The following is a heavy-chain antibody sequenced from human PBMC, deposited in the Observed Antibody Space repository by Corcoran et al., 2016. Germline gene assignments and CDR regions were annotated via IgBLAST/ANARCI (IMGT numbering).Heavy chain of an antibody. CDR1: GGSISSSSYY. CDR3: ARVTAMVTPYYYYYGMDV. D-gene: IGHD5-18*01. Sequence: QLQLQESGPGLVKPSETLSLTCTVSGGSISSSSYYWGWIRQPPGKGLEWIGSIYYSGSTYYNPSLKSRVTISVDTSKNQFSLKLSSVTAADTAEYYCARVTAMVTPYYYYYGMDVWGQGTTVTVSS. CDR2: IYYSGST. J-gene: IGHJ6*02. V-gene: IGHV4-39*01.